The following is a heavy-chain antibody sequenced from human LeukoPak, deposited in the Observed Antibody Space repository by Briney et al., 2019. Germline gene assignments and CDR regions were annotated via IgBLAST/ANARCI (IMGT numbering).Heavy chain of an antibody. Sequence: SETLSLTCTVSGDSISSYYWGWIRQPPGKGLEWIGYIYYSGGTNCNPSLKSRVTIAVDTSKNQFSLRLSSVTAADTAVYYCAGWYSGSTGGLDPWGQGTLVTVSS. CDR3: AGWYSGSTGGLDP. J-gene: IGHJ5*02. D-gene: IGHD1-26*01. CDR2: IYYSGGT. CDR1: GDSISSYY. V-gene: IGHV4-59*08.